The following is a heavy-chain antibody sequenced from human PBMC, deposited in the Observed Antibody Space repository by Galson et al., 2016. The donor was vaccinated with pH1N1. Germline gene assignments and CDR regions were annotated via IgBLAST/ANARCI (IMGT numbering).Heavy chain of an antibody. CDR3: AKDQLRFFGVVEKNRFDP. Sequence: SLRLSCAASGFTFANYAMIWVRQAPGKGPQWVSAISGSGDKTYYTDSVRGRFTTSRDNSESTLYLQMNGLTVEDSALYYCAKDQLRFFGVVEKNRFDPWGQGTLVTVSS. CDR2: ISGSGDKT. D-gene: IGHD3-3*01. CDR1: GFTFANYA. J-gene: IGHJ5*02. V-gene: IGHV3-23*01.